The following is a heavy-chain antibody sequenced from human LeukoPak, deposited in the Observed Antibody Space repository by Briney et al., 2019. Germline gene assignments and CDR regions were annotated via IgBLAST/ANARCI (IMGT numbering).Heavy chain of an antibody. V-gene: IGHV1-8*01. J-gene: IGHJ4*02. Sequence: ASVKVSCKASGYTFTSYDINWVRQATGQGLEWMGWMNPNSGNTGYAQKFQGRVTMTRNTSISTAYMELSSLRSEDTAVYYCATSSAPGTTFDYWGQGTLVTVSS. CDR2: MNPNSGNT. D-gene: IGHD1-14*01. CDR1: GYTFTSYD. CDR3: ATSSAPGTTFDY.